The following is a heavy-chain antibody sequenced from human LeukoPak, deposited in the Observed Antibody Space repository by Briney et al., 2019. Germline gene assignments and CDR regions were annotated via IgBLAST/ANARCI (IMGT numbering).Heavy chain of an antibody. Sequence: SVKVSCKASGGTFSSYAISWVRQAPGQGLEWMGGIIPIFGTANYAQKFQGRVTVTADESTSTAYMELSSLRSDDTAVYYCAKGRYSGNYFDCWGQGTLVTVSS. J-gene: IGHJ4*02. V-gene: IGHV1-69*01. CDR1: GGTFSSYA. CDR2: IIPIFGTA. CDR3: AKGRYSGNYFDC. D-gene: IGHD1-26*01.